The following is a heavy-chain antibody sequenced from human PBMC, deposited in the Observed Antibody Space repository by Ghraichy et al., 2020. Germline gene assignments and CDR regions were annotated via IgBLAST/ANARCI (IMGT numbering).Heavy chain of an antibody. CDR2: IRSKANSYAT. CDR1: GFTFSGSA. Sequence: GGSLRLSCAASGFTFSGSAMHWVRQASGKGLECVGRIRSKANSYATAYAASVKGRFTISRDDSKNTAYLQMNSLKTEDTAVYYCTRLLAMVTSDAFDIWGQGTMVTVSS. V-gene: IGHV3-73*01. J-gene: IGHJ3*02. D-gene: IGHD5-18*01. CDR3: TRLLAMVTSDAFDI.